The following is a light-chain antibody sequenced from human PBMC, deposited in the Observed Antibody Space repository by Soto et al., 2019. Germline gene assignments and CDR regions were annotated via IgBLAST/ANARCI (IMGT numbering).Light chain of an antibody. Sequence: EIVLTQSPGTLSLSPGERATLSCRASQSVSSSYLAWYQQRPGQGPRLLIYDASNRATGIPARFSGSGSGTDFTLTISSLEPEDFAVYYCQQRSNWTITFGQGTRLEIK. J-gene: IGKJ5*01. CDR1: QSVSSSY. CDR2: DAS. CDR3: QQRSNWTIT. V-gene: IGKV3D-20*02.